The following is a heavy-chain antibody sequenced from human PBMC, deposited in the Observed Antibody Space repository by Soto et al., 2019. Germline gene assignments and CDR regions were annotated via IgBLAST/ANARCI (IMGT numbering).Heavy chain of an antibody. CDR2: IWYDGSNK. CDR1: GFTFSSYG. V-gene: IGHV3-33*01. Sequence: QVQLVESGGGVVQPGRSLRLSCAASGFTFSSYGMHWVRQAPGKGLEWGAVIWYDGSNKYYADSVKGRFTTSRDKSKNPLYLQINSLGAEDTAVSYCASESSGYYRGEGGSWGQGTLVTVSS. D-gene: IGHD3-22*01. CDR3: ASESSGYYRGEGGS. J-gene: IGHJ5*02.